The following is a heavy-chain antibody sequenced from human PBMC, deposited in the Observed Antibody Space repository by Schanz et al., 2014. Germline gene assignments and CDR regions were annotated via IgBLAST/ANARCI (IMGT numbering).Heavy chain of an antibody. CDR2: ISYSGST. CDR1: GGSIRSYF. J-gene: IGHJ5*02. D-gene: IGHD5-12*01. V-gene: IGHV4-59*08. CDR3: ARGGSVATIAPYTWFDP. Sequence: QVQLQESGPGLLKPSETLSLTCTVSGGSIRSYFWSWIRQPPGKGLEWIGFISYSGSTYYNPSLKSRVTISVATSKTQSSLKLNSVTAADTAVYYCARGGSVATIAPYTWFDPWGQGTLVTVSS.